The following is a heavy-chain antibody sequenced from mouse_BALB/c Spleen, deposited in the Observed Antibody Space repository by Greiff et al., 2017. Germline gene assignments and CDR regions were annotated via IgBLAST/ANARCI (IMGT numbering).Heavy chain of an antibody. V-gene: IGHV5-4*02. CDR2: ISDGGSYT. CDR1: GFTFSDYY. D-gene: IGHD2-2*01. CDR3: ARGGYGPFAY. J-gene: IGHJ3*01. Sequence: EVNLVESGGGLVKPGGSLKLSCAASGFTFSDYYMYWVRQTPEKRLEWVATISDGGSYTYYPDSVKGRFTISRDNAKNNLYLQMSSLKSEDTAMYYCARGGYGPFAYWGQGTLVTVSA.